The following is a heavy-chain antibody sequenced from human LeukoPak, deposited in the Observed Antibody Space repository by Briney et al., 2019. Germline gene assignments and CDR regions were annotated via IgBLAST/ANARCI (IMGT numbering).Heavy chain of an antibody. Sequence: GGSLRLSCEASGFTFNTYAIYWVRQAPGKGLEWVSYISSSGSTIYYADSVKGRFTISRDNAKNSLYLQMNSLRAEDTAVYYCARLAYCGGDCSKYFQHWGQGTLVTVSS. J-gene: IGHJ1*01. CDR2: ISSSGSTI. CDR1: GFTFNTYA. V-gene: IGHV3-48*04. D-gene: IGHD2-21*02. CDR3: ARLAYCGGDCSKYFQH.